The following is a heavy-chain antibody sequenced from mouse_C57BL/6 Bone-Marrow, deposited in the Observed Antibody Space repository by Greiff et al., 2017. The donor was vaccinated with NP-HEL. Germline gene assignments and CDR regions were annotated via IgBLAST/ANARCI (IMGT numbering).Heavy chain of an antibody. CDR2: SRNKANDYTT. V-gene: IGHV7-1*01. CDR1: GFTFSDFY. CDR3: ARDARRRQDWYFDV. J-gene: IGHJ1*03. D-gene: IGHD3-2*02. Sequence: EVQLVESGGGLVQSGRSLRLSCATSGFTFSDFYMEWVRQAPGKGLEWIGASRNKANDYTTEYSASVKGRFIVSRDTSQSILYLQMNALRAEDTAIYYCARDARRRQDWYFDVWGTGTTVTVSS.